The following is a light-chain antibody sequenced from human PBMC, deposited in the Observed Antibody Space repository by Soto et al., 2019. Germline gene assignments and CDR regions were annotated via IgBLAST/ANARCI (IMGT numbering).Light chain of an antibody. CDR3: AAWDDSLRGWV. CDR1: SSNIGAGHD. CDR2: GNG. J-gene: IGLJ3*02. Sequence: QSVLTQPPSVSGAPGQRVTISCTGSSSNIGAGHDVHWYQHLPGTAPKLLIYGNGNRPSGVPDRFSGSKSGTSASLAITGLQAEDEADYYCAAWDDSLRGWVFGGGTKLTVL. V-gene: IGLV1-40*01.